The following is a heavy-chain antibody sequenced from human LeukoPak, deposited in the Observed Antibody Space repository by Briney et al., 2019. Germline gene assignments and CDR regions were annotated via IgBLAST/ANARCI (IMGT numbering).Heavy chain of an antibody. CDR3: ARHASYYDFWSGYWGHNWFDP. V-gene: IGHV4-4*09. J-gene: IGHJ5*02. CDR1: GGSISSYY. CDR2: IYTSGST. Sequence: YPSETLSLTCTVSGGSISSYYWSWIRQPPGKGLEWIGYIYTSGSTNYNPSLKSRVTISVDTSKNQFSLKLSSVTAADTAVYYCARHASYYDFWSGYWGHNWFDPWGQGTLVTVSP. D-gene: IGHD3-3*01.